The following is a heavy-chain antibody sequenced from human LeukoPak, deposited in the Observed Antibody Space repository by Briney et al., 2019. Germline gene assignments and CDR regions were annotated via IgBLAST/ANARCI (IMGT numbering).Heavy chain of an antibody. Sequence: PGGSLRLSCVASGFSFSNYGMHWVRQAPGRGLEWVAVIWSDGSYEHYTDSVKGRFTISRDNSKNTLFLQLNSLRPEDTAVYYCAKPTWGSGSFLIDFWGQGTLVTVSS. CDR3: AKPTWGSGSFLIDF. CDR2: IWSDGSYE. D-gene: IGHD1-26*01. V-gene: IGHV3-33*06. J-gene: IGHJ4*02. CDR1: GFSFSNYG.